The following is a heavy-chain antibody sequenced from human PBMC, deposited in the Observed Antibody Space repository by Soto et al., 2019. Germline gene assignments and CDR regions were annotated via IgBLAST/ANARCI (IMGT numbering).Heavy chain of an antibody. CDR3: ARDDGMVRGAIILKYFQT. J-gene: IGHJ1*01. V-gene: IGHV1-18*01. Sequence: ASVKVSCESAGYSVTSYGISWVRQAPGQGLEWLGWISAYNGNTNYAQTLQGRVTMTTDPYTSTAYMELRSLRTDHTAVYYCARDDGMVRGAIILKYFQTWAQATLLTLSS. CDR2: ISAYNGNT. D-gene: IGHD3-10*01. CDR1: GYSVTSYG.